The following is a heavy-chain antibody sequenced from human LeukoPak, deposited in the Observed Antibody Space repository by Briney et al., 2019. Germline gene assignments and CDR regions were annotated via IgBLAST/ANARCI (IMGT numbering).Heavy chain of an antibody. CDR2: IYHSGST. CDR1: GGSISSSNW. Sequence: PSETLSLTCAVSGGSISSSNWWSWVRPPPGKGLEWIGEIYHSGSTNYNPSLKSRVTISVDKSKNQFSLKLSSVTAADTAVYYCARETYSGSLYFDYWGQGTLVTVSS. V-gene: IGHV4-4*02. D-gene: IGHD1-26*01. CDR3: ARETYSGSLYFDY. J-gene: IGHJ4*02.